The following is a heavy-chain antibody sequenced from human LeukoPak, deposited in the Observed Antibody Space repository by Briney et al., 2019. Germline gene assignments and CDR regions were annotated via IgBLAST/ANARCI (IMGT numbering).Heavy chain of an antibody. CDR2: ISGSGGST. D-gene: IGHD5-18*01. Sequence: TGGSLRLSCAASGFTFSSYGMSWVRQAPGKGLEWVSAISGSGGSTYYADSVKGRFTISRDNSKNTLYLQMNSLRAEDTAVYYCAKTTLDTAMVNLYFDYWGQGTLVTVSS. J-gene: IGHJ4*02. V-gene: IGHV3-23*01. CDR3: AKTTLDTAMVNLYFDY. CDR1: GFTFSSYG.